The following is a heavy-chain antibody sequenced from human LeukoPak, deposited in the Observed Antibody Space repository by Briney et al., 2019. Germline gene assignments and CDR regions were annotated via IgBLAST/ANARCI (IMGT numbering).Heavy chain of an antibody. CDR1: GFTFSSYG. CDR2: ISYDGSNK. J-gene: IGHJ4*02. CDR3: AKDSAGYSSGWYAY. V-gene: IGHV3-30*18. D-gene: IGHD6-19*01. Sequence: GGSLRLSCAASGFTFSSYGMHWVRQAPGKGLEWVAVISYDGSNKYYADSVKGRFTISRDNSKNTLYLQMNSLRAEDTAAYYCAKDSAGYSSGWYAYWGQGTLVTVSS.